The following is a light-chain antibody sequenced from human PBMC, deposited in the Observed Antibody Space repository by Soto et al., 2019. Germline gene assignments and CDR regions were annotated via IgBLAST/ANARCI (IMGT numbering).Light chain of an antibody. CDR1: SSDVGGYNY. Sequence: QSALTQPGSVSGSPGQSITISCTGTSSDVGGYNYVSWYQQHPGKAPKLMIYDVSNRPSGVSNRFSGSKSGNTASLTISGLQAEDEDDYYCSSYTTSHTRQFVFGTGTKVTVL. CDR2: DVS. CDR3: SSYTTSHTRQFV. V-gene: IGLV2-14*01. J-gene: IGLJ1*01.